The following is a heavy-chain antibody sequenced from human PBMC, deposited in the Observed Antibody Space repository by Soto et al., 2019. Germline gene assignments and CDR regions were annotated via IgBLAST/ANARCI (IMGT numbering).Heavy chain of an antibody. CDR3: ARGGQYYDSSGYYSFDY. D-gene: IGHD3-22*01. CDR1: RGTFSSYA. V-gene: IGHV1-69*01. Sequence: QVQLVQSGAEVKKPGSSVKVSCKASRGTFSSYAISWVRQAPGQGLEWMGGIIPIFGTANYAQKFQGRVTITADESTSTAYMEPSSLRSEDTAVYYCARGGQYYDSSGYYSFDYWGQGTLVTVSS. CDR2: IIPIFGTA. J-gene: IGHJ4*02.